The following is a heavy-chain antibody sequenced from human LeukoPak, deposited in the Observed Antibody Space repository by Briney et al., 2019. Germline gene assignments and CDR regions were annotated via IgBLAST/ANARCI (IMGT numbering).Heavy chain of an antibody. CDR1: GFTFDDYA. D-gene: IGHD2-8*01. Sequence: SGGSLRLSCAASGFTFDDYAMHWVRQAPGKGLEWVSGISWNSGSKGYADSVKGRFTISRDNAKNSLYLQMNSLRAEDTAVYYCARGPHVLMVYAPFNYWGQGTLVTVSS. V-gene: IGHV3-9*01. CDR3: ARGPHVLMVYAPFNY. CDR2: ISWNSGSK. J-gene: IGHJ4*02.